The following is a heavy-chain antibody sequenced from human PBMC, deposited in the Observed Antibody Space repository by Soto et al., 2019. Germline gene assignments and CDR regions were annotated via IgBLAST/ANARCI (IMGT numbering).Heavy chain of an antibody. CDR1: GDTFTDYY. CDR3: ARGGHVVVVTAALDY. J-gene: IGHJ4*02. CDR2: VNPSGGHT. Sequence: QVQLMQSGAEVKKPGASVKVSCKASGDTFTDYYIHWVRQAPGQGLEWMGTVNPSGGHTTYAQHFLGRVNMTRDTSTSTHYMELTSLTSDDTAIYYCARGGHVVVVTAALDYWGQGTLVTVSS. V-gene: IGHV1-46*01. D-gene: IGHD2-21*02.